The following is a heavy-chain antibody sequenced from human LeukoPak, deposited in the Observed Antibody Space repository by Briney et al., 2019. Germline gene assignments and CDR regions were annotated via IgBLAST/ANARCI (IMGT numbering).Heavy chain of an antibody. CDR2: IYSGGST. J-gene: IGHJ4*02. CDR1: GFSVSSNY. Sequence: PGGSLRLSCAASGFSVSSNYMSWVRQAPGKGLEWVSVIYSGGSTYYADSVKGRFTISRDNSKNTLYLQMNSLRAEDTAVYFCARGYSSGWPDFWGQGTLVTVSS. V-gene: IGHV3-66*01. D-gene: IGHD6-25*01. CDR3: ARGYSSGWPDF.